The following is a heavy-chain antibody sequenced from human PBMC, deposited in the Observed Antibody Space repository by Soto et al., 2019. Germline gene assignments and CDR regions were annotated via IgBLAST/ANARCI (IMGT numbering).Heavy chain of an antibody. D-gene: IGHD3-3*01. CDR1: GGSISSYY. Sequence: QVQLQESGPGLVKPSETLSLTCTVSGGSISSYYWSWIRQPAGKGLEWSGRIYTSGSTHYNPPLKSRVTMSVATPKIQFSLKLSSVTAADTAVYYCARESRPDRSAIFGVVDCFDPWGQGTLVTVAS. V-gene: IGHV4-4*07. J-gene: IGHJ5*02. CDR3: ARESRPDRSAIFGVVDCFDP. CDR2: IYTSGST.